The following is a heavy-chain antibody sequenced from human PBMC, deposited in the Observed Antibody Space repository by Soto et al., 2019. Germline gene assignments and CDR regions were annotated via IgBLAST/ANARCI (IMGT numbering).Heavy chain of an antibody. CDR1: GFTFSNYV. CDR2: ISGSGGST. D-gene: IGHD3-10*01. V-gene: IGHV3-23*01. J-gene: IGHJ4*02. CDR3: AKGHPITMVRGAYYFDY. Sequence: PGGSLRLSCAASGFTFSNYVMSLVRQAPGKGLEWVSAISGSGGSTYYADSVKGRFTISRDNSKNTLYLQMNSLRAEDTAVYYYAKGHPITMVRGAYYFDYWGQGTLVTV.